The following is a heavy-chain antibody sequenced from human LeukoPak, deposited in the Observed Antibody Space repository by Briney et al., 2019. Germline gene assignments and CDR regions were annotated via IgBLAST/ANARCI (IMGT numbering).Heavy chain of an antibody. Sequence: GGSLRLSCAASGFTLDDYAMHWVRQAPGKGLEWVSGISWNSGSIGYADSVKGRFTISRDNSKNSLYLQMNSLRTEDTALYYCAKDMSNIVATEGLDYWGQGTLVTVSS. CDR3: AKDMSNIVATEGLDY. V-gene: IGHV3-9*01. J-gene: IGHJ4*02. CDR1: GFTLDDYA. D-gene: IGHD5-12*01. CDR2: ISWNSGSI.